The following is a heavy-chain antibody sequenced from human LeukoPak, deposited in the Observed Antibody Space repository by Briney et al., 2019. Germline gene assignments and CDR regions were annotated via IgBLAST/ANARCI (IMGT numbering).Heavy chain of an antibody. V-gene: IGHV5-51*01. CDR3: ARDYGDYPFDY. CDR2: ISPSDSNT. J-gene: IGHJ4*02. CDR1: GYSFTSYW. D-gene: IGHD4-17*01. Sequence: PGESLKISCKGSGYSFTSYWIGWVRQMPGKGLEWMGMISPSDSNTRYSLSFQGQVTISVDKSISTTYLQLNSLQASDTATYYCARDYGDYPFDYWGQGTLVTVSS.